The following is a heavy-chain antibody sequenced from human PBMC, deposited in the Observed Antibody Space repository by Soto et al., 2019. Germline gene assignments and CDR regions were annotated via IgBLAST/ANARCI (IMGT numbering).Heavy chain of an antibody. CDR3: ARREQSDYYYMDV. V-gene: IGHV3-64*01. CDR1: GFTFSSYA. D-gene: IGHD6-19*01. CDR2: ISSNGVGT. J-gene: IGHJ6*03. Sequence: GRSLRLSCAASGFTFSSYAMNWVRQAPGKVLEYVSGISSNGVGTYYANSVKDRFTISRDNSKNTLYLQMGSLRAEDMAVYYCARREQSDYYYMDVWGKGTSVTVSS.